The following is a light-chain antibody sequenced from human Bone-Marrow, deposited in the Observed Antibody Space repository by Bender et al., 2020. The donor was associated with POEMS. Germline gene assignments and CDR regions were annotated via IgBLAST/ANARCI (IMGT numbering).Light chain of an antibody. J-gene: IGLJ3*02. CDR1: SSNIGAHA. CDR2: SNH. CDR3: AVWDDSLNGWV. V-gene: IGLV1-44*01. Sequence: QSVLTQPPSASGTTGQRATISCSGGSSNIGAHAVNWYQHLPGTAPKLLIYSNHRRPSEVPDRFSGSRSGTSASLAISGLQSEDEADYYCAVWDDSLNGWVFGGGTKLTVL.